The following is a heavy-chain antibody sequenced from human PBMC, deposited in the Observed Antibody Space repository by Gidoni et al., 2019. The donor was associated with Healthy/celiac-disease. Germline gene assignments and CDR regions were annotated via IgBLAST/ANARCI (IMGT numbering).Heavy chain of an antibody. CDR3: AKGLRQLWPYYFDY. V-gene: IGHV3-23*01. J-gene: IGHJ4*02. Sequence: EVQLLESGGGLVQPGGALRRSCAASGVTFSSYAMSWVRQAPGKGLEWFSAISVSVGSTYYADSVKGRFTISRDNSKNTLYLQMNSLRAEDTAVYYCAKGLRQLWPYYFDYWGQGTLVTFSS. CDR2: ISVSVGST. CDR1: GVTFSSYA. D-gene: IGHD5-18*01.